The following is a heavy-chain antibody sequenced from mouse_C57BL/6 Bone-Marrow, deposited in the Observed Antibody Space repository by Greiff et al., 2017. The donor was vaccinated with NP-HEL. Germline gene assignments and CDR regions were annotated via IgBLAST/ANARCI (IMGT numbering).Heavy chain of an antibody. CDR2: ILPGSGST. CDR1: GYTFTGYW. D-gene: IGHD2-4*01. J-gene: IGHJ3*01. Sequence: VKLMESGAELMKPGASVKLSCKATGYTFTGYWIEWVKQRPGHGLEWIGEILPGSGSTNYNEKFKGKATLTADTSSNTAYMQLSSLTTEDSAIYYCAKRGLRRDAWFAYWGQGTLVTVSA. V-gene: IGHV1-9*01. CDR3: AKRGLRRDAWFAY.